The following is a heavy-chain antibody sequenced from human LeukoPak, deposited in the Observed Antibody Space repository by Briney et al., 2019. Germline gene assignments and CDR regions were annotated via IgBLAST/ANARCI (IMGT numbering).Heavy chain of an antibody. D-gene: IGHD3-10*01. J-gene: IGHJ6*03. CDR2: IYYSGST. Sequence: PSETLSLTCTVSGGSISSYYWSWIRQPPGKGLEWIGYIYYSGSTNYNPSLKSRVTISVDTSKNQFSLKLSSVTAADTAVYYCAKAGTMGYYYYMDVWGKGTTVTISS. CDR3: AKAGTMGYYYYMDV. CDR1: GGSISSYY. V-gene: IGHV4-59*01.